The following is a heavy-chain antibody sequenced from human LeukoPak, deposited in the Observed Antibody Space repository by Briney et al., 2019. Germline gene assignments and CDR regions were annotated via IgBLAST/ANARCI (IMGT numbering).Heavy chain of an antibody. CDR1: GFTFSSYG. Sequence: HPGGSLRLSCAPSGFTFSSYGMHWVRQAPVKGLEWVAFIRFDGSYRYYADSVKGRFTISRDNSKNTLYLQMNSLRAEDTAMYYCAKGPYYNILTATIRVRSAFDIWGHGTMVTVSS. CDR2: IRFDGSYR. D-gene: IGHD3-9*01. J-gene: IGHJ3*02. V-gene: IGHV3-30*02. CDR3: AKGPYYNILTATIRVRSAFDI.